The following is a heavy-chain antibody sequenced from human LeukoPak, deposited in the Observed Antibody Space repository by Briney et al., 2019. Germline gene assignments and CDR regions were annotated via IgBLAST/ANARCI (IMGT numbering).Heavy chain of an antibody. D-gene: IGHD3-22*01. V-gene: IGHV4-34*01. CDR3: AREIDPRYYYYMDV. J-gene: IGHJ6*03. CDR1: GGSFSDYY. Sequence: SETLSLTCAVYGGSFSDYYWTWIRQSPGKGLEWIGEINHSGNTDYNPSLKGRVTISVDTSKNQFSLKLSSVTAADTAVYYCAREIDPRYYYYMDVWGKGTTVTVSS. CDR2: INHSGNT.